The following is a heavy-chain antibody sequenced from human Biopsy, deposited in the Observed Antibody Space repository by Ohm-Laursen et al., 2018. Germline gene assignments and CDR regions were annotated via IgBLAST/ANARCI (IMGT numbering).Heavy chain of an antibody. Sequence: ASSVKVSCNASSYTFTDYNIHWMRQAPGQGLEWLGYINCKTGATNYAQKFQGTVTMTRDTSISKAYLALGSLRSADTAIYYCARDPLNGHKHFDYWGQGSLVTVSS. D-gene: IGHD2-8*01. J-gene: IGHJ4*02. CDR3: ARDPLNGHKHFDY. CDR2: INCKTGAT. V-gene: IGHV1-2*02. CDR1: SYTFTDYN.